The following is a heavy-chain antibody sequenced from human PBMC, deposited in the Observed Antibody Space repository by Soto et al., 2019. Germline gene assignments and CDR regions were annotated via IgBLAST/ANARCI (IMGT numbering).Heavy chain of an antibody. D-gene: IGHD1-26*01. CDR1: GFTFSSYS. J-gene: IGHJ4*02. Sequence: PGGSLRLSCAASGFTFSSYSMNWVRQAPGKGLEWVSSISSSSSYIYYADSVKGRFTISRDNAKNSLYLQMNSLRAEDTAVYYCARDSGSYYGVSNYWGEGTMLTVYS. V-gene: IGHV3-21*01. CDR3: ARDSGSYYGVSNY. CDR2: ISSSSSYI.